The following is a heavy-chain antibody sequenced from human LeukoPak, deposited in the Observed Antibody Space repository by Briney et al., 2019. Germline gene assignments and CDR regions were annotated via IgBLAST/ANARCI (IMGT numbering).Heavy chain of an antibody. J-gene: IGHJ4*02. V-gene: IGHV1-69*13. CDR1: GGTFSSYA. CDR3: ARDYFLREYYDSSGYYGYFDY. D-gene: IGHD3-22*01. Sequence: VASVKVSCKASGGTFSSYAISWVRQAPGQGLEWMGGIISIFGTANYAQKFQGRVTITADESTSTAYMELSSLRSEDTAVYYCARDYFLREYYDSSGYYGYFDYWGQGTLVTVSS. CDR2: IISIFGTA.